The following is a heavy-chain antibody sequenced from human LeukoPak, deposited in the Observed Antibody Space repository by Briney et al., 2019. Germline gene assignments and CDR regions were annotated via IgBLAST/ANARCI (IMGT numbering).Heavy chain of an antibody. CDR3: AKDRVPGY. CDR2: ISSSSSTI. J-gene: IGHJ4*02. Sequence: GGSLRLSCAASGFTFSSYSMNWVRRAPGKGLEWVSYISSSSSTIYYADSVKGRFTISRDNAKNSLYLQMNSLRAEDTAVYYCAKDRVPGYWGQGTLVTVSS. CDR1: GFTFSSYS. V-gene: IGHV3-48*01. D-gene: IGHD1-1*01.